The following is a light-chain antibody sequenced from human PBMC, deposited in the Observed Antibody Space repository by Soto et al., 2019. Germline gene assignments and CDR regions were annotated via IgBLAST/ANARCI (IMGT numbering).Light chain of an antibody. CDR2: ANN. V-gene: IGLV1-40*01. CDR1: SSNFGAGYD. CDR3: QSYDSDLSAWV. J-gene: IGLJ3*02. Sequence: QSVLTQPPSLSGAPGQTVTISCTGSSSNFGAGYDVHWYQQLPGTAPKLLIYANNNRPSGVPDRFSGSESGASAFLAMTGLQAEDEADYYCQSYDSDLSAWVFGGGTKLTVL.